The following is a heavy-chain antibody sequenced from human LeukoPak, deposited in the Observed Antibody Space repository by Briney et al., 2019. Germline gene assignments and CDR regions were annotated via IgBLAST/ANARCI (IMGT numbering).Heavy chain of an antibody. CDR3: ARDPYYYDSSVDDY. V-gene: IGHV4-4*07. CDR1: GGSISSYY. D-gene: IGHD3-22*01. Sequence: PSETLSLTCTVSGGSISSYYWSWIRQPAGKGLEWIGRIYTSGSTNYNPSLKSRVTMSVDTSKNQFSLKLSSVTAADTAVYYCARDPYYYDSSVDDYWGQGTLVTVSS. J-gene: IGHJ4*02. CDR2: IYTSGST.